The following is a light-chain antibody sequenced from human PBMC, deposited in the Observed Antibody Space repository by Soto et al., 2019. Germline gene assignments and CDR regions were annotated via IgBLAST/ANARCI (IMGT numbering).Light chain of an antibody. CDR1: QTVKNDY. V-gene: IGKV3-20*01. CDR2: GAS. J-gene: IGKJ4*01. CDR3: QQYGSSPLT. Sequence: ETVLTQSPGTLSLSPGEGSTLSCRASQTVKNDYLAWYQQRSGLPPRLLIFGASGRATGIPDRFSGSGSGTDFTLTITRLEPEDFAVYYCQQYGSSPLTFGGGTKVETK.